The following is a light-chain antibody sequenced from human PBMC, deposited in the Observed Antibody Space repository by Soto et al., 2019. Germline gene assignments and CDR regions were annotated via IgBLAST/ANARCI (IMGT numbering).Light chain of an antibody. Sequence: DIQMTQSPSSVSASVGDRVTITCRASQGISSWLAWYQQKPGQAPKLLIYGASNLQSGVPSRFSGSGSGTDFTLTINSLQPEDFATYYCQQDITFPFTFGPGTKVYVK. V-gene: IGKV1-12*01. J-gene: IGKJ3*01. CDR1: QGISSW. CDR3: QQDITFPFT. CDR2: GAS.